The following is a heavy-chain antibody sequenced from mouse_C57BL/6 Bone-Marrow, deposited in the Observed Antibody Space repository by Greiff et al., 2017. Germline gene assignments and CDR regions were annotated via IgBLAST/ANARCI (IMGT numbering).Heavy chain of an antibody. CDR3: ARRDYGYEGFAY. J-gene: IGHJ3*01. CDR2: IYPSDSET. V-gene: IGHV1-61*01. CDR1: GYTFTSYW. Sequence: QVQLQQPGAELVRPGSSVKLSCKASGYTFTSYWMDWVKQRPGQGLEWIGNIYPSDSETHYNQKFKDKATLTVDKSSSTAYMQLSSLTSEDSAVYCSARRDYGYEGFAYWGKGTLVTVSA. D-gene: IGHD2-2*01.